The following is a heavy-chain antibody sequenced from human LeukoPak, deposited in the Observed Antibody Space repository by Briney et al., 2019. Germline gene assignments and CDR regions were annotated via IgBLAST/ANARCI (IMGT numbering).Heavy chain of an antibody. D-gene: IGHD5-12*01. CDR1: GGTFSSYA. V-gene: IGHV1-69*06. CDR3: ARGPGYSGYDPGVHDAFDI. CDR2: IIPIFGTA. J-gene: IGHJ3*02. Sequence: WASVKVSCKASGGTFSSYAISWVRQAPGQGLEWMGGIIPIFGTANYAQKFQGRVTITADKSTSTAYMELSSLRSEDTAVYYCARGPGYSGYDPGVHDAFDIWGQGTMVTVSS.